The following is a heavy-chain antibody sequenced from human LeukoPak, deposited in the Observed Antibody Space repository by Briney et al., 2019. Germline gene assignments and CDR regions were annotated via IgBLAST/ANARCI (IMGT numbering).Heavy chain of an antibody. CDR3: ALTRYDILPSTQNY. CDR2: IYYSGST. J-gene: IGHJ4*02. Sequence: SETLSLTCTVSSASVSSSPYFWGWIRQSPGKGLEWIGSIYYSGSTYYNPSLKSRVTISVDTSKNQFSLKLSSVTAADTAVYYCALTRYDILPSTQNYWGQGTLVTVSS. CDR1: SASVSSSPYF. D-gene: IGHD3-9*01. V-gene: IGHV4-39*01.